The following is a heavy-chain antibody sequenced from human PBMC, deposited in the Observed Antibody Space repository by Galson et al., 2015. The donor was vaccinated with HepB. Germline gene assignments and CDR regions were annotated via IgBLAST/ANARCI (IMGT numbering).Heavy chain of an antibody. CDR2: ISSSSSYT. CDR3: ATLVMVRGVHDY. CDR1: GFTFSDYY. Sequence: SLRLSCAASGFTFSDYYMSWIRQAPGKGLEWVSYISSSSSYTNYADPVKDRFTISRDNAKNSLYLQMNSLRAEDTAVYYCATLVMVRGVHDYWGQGTLVTVSS. V-gene: IGHV3-11*03. J-gene: IGHJ4*02. D-gene: IGHD3-10*01.